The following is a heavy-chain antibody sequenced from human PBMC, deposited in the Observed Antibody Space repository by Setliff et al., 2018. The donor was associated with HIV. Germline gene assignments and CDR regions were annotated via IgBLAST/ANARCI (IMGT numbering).Heavy chain of an antibody. CDR2: INPKSGAT. D-gene: IGHD2-21*01. Sequence: ASVKVSCKASGYTFNNYAMNWVRQAPGQGLEWMGWINPKSGATSYTQNFQGRVTMTRDTPISTAYMELSRLRSDDTAVYYCARDRLGHIDRPYFDYWGQGTLVTVSS. CDR3: ARDRLGHIDRPYFDY. CDR1: GYTFNNYA. J-gene: IGHJ4*02. V-gene: IGHV1-2*02.